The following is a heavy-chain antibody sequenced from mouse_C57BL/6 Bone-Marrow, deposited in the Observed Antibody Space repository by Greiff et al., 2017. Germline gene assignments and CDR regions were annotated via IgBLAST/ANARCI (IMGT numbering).Heavy chain of an antibody. D-gene: IGHD2-4*01. Sequence: EVQLVESGGGLVQPGGSLKLSCAASGFTFSDYGMAWVRQAPRKGPGWVAFISNLAYSIYYADTVTGRFTISRENAKNTLYLEMSSLRSEDTAMYYCARLFMITTRRTFAYWGQGTLVTVSA. CDR2: ISNLAYSI. CDR3: ARLFMITTRRTFAY. V-gene: IGHV5-15*01. J-gene: IGHJ3*01. CDR1: GFTFSDYG.